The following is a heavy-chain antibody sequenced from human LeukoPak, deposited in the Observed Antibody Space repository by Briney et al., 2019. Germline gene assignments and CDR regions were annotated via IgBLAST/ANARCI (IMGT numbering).Heavy chain of an antibody. CDR2: IASAGDI. CDR1: GFTFSTYD. CDR3: TRGGGDGFDI. V-gene: IGHV3-13*01. J-gene: IGHJ3*02. D-gene: IGHD2-15*01. Sequence: SGGSLRLSCAASGFTFSTYDMHWVRQATGKGLEWVSAIASAGDIYYSDSVRGRFTISRENAKNSLYLQVNSLRVGDTAVYYCTRGGGDGFDIWGQGTMVTVSS.